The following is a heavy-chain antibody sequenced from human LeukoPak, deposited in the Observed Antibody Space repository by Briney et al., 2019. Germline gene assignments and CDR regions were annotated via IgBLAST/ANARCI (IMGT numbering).Heavy chain of an antibody. J-gene: IGHJ4*02. V-gene: IGHV4-30-2*01. D-gene: IGHD3-22*01. Sequence: SETLSLTCAVSGGSISSGGYSWSWIRQPPGKGLEWIGYIYYSGSTYYNPSLKSRVTISVDRSKNQFSLKLSSVTAADTAVYYCARGDDYYDSSGYSFDYWGQGTLVTVSS. CDR3: ARGDDYYDSSGYSFDY. CDR2: IYYSGST. CDR1: GGSISSGGYS.